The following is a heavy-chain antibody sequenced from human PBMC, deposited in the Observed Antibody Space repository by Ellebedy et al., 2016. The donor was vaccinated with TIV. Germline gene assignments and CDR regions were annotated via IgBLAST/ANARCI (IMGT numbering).Heavy chain of an antibody. Sequence: GESLKISCAASGFTFSDYYMTWIRQAPGKGLEWVSYISSSSSTIYYADSVKGRFTISRDNAKNSLYLQMNSLRDEDTAVYYCARDPWSSWSGCGMDVWGQGTTVTVSS. J-gene: IGHJ6*02. CDR3: ARDPWSSWSGCGMDV. CDR2: ISSSSSTI. D-gene: IGHD6-13*01. CDR1: GFTFSDYY. V-gene: IGHV3-11*04.